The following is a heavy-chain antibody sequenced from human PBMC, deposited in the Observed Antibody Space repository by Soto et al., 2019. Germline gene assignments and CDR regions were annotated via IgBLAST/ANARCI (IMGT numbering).Heavy chain of an antibody. Sequence: SETLSLTCTVSGGSISSSSYYWGWIRQPPGKGLEWIGSIYYSGSTYYNPSLKSRVTISVDTSKNQFSLKLSSVTAADTAVYYCARQLRYFDSALLGWFDPWGQGTLVTVSS. CDR3: ARQLRYFDSALLGWFDP. J-gene: IGHJ5*02. D-gene: IGHD3-9*01. CDR1: GGSISSSSYY. V-gene: IGHV4-39*01. CDR2: IYYSGST.